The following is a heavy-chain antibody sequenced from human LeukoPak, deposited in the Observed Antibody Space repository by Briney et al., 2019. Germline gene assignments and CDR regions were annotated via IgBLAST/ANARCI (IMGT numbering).Heavy chain of an antibody. CDR3: ARDVKAGESFHWFDP. CDR2: IYYSGST. Sequence: PSETLSLTCTVSGGSISSYYWSWIRQPPGKGLEWIGYIYYSGSTNYNPSLKSRVTISVDTSKNQFSLKLSSVTAADTAVYYCARDVKAGESFHWFDPWAREPWSPSPQ. CDR1: GGSISSYY. J-gene: IGHJ5*02. V-gene: IGHV4-59*01. D-gene: IGHD3-10*01.